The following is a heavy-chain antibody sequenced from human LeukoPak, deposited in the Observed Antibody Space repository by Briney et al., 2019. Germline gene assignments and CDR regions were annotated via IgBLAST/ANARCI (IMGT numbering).Heavy chain of an antibody. D-gene: IGHD2-21*02. V-gene: IGHV1-46*01. Sequence: GASVKVSCKASGYTFTSYYMHWVRQAPGQGLEWMGVINPSGGSTSYAQKSQGRVTMTRDMSTSTVYMELSSVRSEDTAVYYCARDRYCGGDCYSWFDPWGQGTLVTVSS. CDR3: ARDRYCGGDCYSWFDP. CDR1: GYTFTSYY. CDR2: INPSGGST. J-gene: IGHJ5*02.